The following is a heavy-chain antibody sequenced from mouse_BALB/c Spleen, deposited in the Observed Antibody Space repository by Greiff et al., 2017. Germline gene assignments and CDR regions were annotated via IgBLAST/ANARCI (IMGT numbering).Heavy chain of an antibody. CDR2: ISSGGST. Sequence: EVKLMESGGGLVKPGGSLKLSCAASGFTFSSYAMSWVRQTPEKRLEWVASISSGGSTYYPDSVKGRFTISRDNARNILYLQMSSLRSEDTAMYYCARVYDGYYDFDYWGQGTTLTVSS. CDR3: ARVYDGYYDFDY. J-gene: IGHJ2*01. D-gene: IGHD2-3*01. V-gene: IGHV5-6-5*01. CDR1: GFTFSSYA.